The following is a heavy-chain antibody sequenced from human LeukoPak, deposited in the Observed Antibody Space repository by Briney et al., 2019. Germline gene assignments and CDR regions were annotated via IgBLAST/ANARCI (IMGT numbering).Heavy chain of an antibody. J-gene: IGHJ4*02. V-gene: IGHV3-11*04. Sequence: GGSLRLSCAASGFTFSDYYMSWIRQAPGKGLDWVSYISGSGGTIYYADSVKGRFTISRDNAKNSLYLQMNSLRVEDTAVYYCARALHYDFWSSRAFGYWGQGTLVTVSS. D-gene: IGHD3-3*01. CDR3: ARALHYDFWSSRAFGY. CDR2: ISGSGGTI. CDR1: GFTFSDYY.